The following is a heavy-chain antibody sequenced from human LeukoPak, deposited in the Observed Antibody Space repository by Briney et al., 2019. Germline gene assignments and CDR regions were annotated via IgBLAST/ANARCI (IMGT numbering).Heavy chain of an antibody. D-gene: IGHD3-22*01. CDR2: ISWDGGST. CDR3: AKGDYPLIVVVKGGRGLIDY. Sequence: GGSLRLSCAASGFTFDDYAMHWVRQAPGKGLEWVSLISWDGGSTYYADSVKGRFTISRDNSKNSLYLQMNSLRAEDTALYYCAKGDYPLIVVVKGGRGLIDYWGQGTLVTVSS. J-gene: IGHJ4*02. V-gene: IGHV3-43D*03. CDR1: GFTFDDYA.